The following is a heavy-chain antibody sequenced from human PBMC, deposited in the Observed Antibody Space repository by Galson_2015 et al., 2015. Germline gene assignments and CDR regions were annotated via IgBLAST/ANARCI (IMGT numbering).Heavy chain of an antibody. CDR1: GFTFSSYG. D-gene: IGHD3-22*01. V-gene: IGHV3-30*18. CDR3: VKDGGAYDTSGYPPYF. J-gene: IGHJ4*02. Sequence: SPRLSCAAAGFTFSSYGMHWVRQAPGKGLEWVAVMSSDVSNKYYADSVKGRFTISRDNSKNTLYLQMDSLRAEDTAVYYCVKDGGAYDTSGYPPYFWGRGTLVTVSS. CDR2: MSSDVSNK.